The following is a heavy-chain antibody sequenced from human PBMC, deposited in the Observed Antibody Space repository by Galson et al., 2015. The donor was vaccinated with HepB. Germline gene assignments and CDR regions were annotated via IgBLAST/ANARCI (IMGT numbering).Heavy chain of an antibody. CDR3: ARVPSRNYYYYYGMDV. J-gene: IGHJ6*02. D-gene: IGHD2-2*01. V-gene: IGHV4-34*01. CDR2: INHSGST. Sequence: ETLSLTCAVYGGSFSGYYWSWIRQPPGKGLEWIGEINHSGSTNYNPSLKSRVTISVDTSKNQFSLKLSSVTAADTAVYYCARVPSRNYYYYYGMDVWGQGTTVTVSS. CDR1: GGSFSGYY.